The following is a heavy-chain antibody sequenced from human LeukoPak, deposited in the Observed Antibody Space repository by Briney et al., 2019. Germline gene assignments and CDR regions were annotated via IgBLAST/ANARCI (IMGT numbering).Heavy chain of an antibody. CDR1: GGTFSSYA. Sequence: AASVKVSCKASGGTFSSYAISWVRQAPGQGLEWMGGIIPIFGTANYAQKFQGRVTITADESTSTAYMELSSLRSEDTAVYYCARARVIVGARNWFDPWGQGTLVTVSS. D-gene: IGHD1-26*01. J-gene: IGHJ5*02. CDR3: ARARVIVGARNWFDP. CDR2: IIPIFGTA. V-gene: IGHV1-69*13.